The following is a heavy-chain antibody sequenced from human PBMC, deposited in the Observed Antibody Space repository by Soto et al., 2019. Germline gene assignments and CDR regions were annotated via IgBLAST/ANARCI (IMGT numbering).Heavy chain of an antibody. D-gene: IGHD1-26*01. Sequence: LGGSLRLSCAASGFTFSSYAMSWVRQAPGKGLEWVSAISGSGGSTYYADSVKGRFTISRDNSKNTLYLQMNSLRAEDTAVYYCAKDHSLEEWELEFDYWGQGTLVTVSS. J-gene: IGHJ4*02. CDR2: ISGSGGST. CDR3: AKDHSLEEWELEFDY. V-gene: IGHV3-23*01. CDR1: GFTFSSYA.